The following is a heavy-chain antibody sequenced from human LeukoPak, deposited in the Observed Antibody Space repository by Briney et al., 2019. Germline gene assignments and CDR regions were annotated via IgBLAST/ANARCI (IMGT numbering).Heavy chain of an antibody. CDR3: AREGVVVAATGLDY. D-gene: IGHD2-15*01. CDR1: GYSISSGYY. V-gene: IGHV4-38-2*02. J-gene: IGHJ4*02. CDR2: IYHSGST. Sequence: SETLSLTCTVSGYSISSGYYWGWIRQPPGKGLEWIGSIYHSGSTYYNPSLKSRVTISVDTSKNQFSLKLSSVTAADTAVYYCAREGVVVAATGLDYWGQGTLVTVSS.